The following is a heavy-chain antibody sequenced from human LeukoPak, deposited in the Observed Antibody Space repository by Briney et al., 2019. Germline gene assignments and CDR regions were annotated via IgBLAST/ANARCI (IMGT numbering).Heavy chain of an antibody. V-gene: IGHV3-30-3*01. D-gene: IGHD3-22*01. CDR1: GFTFSSYA. CDR3: ARDLPAYDSSDYYYYGMDV. Sequence: PGGPLRLSCAASGFTFSSYAMHWVRQAPGKGLEWVAVISYDGSNKYYADSVKGRFTISRDNSKNTLYLQMNSLRAEDTAVYYCARDLPAYDSSDYYYYGMDVWGQGTTVTVSS. CDR2: ISYDGSNK. J-gene: IGHJ6*02.